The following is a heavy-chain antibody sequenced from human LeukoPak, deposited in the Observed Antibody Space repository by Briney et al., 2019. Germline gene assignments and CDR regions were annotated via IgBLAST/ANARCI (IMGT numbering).Heavy chain of an antibody. CDR2: ISYSGST. CDR1: GGSISTYS. Sequence: SETLSLTCTVSGGSISTYSWSWIRQPPGKGLEWIGYISYSGSTNYNPSLKSRVTISIDTSKNLVSLKLSSVTAADTAVYYCARAAYCSGGSCYSYYFDYWDQGTLVTVSS. CDR3: ARAAYCSGGSCYSYYFDY. D-gene: IGHD2-15*01. V-gene: IGHV4-59*01. J-gene: IGHJ4*02.